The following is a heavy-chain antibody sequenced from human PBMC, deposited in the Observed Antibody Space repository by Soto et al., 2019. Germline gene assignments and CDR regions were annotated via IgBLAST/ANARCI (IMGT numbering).Heavy chain of an antibody. CDR2: ISYDGSNK. Sequence: QVQLVESGGGVVQPGRSLRLSCAASGFTFSYYSMHWVRQAPGKGLEWVAVISYDGSNKYYADSVKGRIIISRDNSKNRLYLQMNSLRAEDTAVYYCAKGPPLDYWGQGTLVTVSS. CDR1: GFTFSYYS. J-gene: IGHJ4*02. V-gene: IGHV3-30*18. CDR3: AKGPPLDY.